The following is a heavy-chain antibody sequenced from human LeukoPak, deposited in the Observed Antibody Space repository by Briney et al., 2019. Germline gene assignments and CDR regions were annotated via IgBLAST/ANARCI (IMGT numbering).Heavy chain of an antibody. CDR2: IWYDGSSK. CDR3: AKGHSSGWYPTLDY. D-gene: IGHD6-19*01. V-gene: IGHV3-33*06. Sequence: GWSLRLSCAASGFTFSNYGMHWVRQAPGKGLEWVAVIWYDGSSKYYIDSVKGRCTISRDNSKNTLYLQLNSLRAEDTAVYYCAKGHSSGWYPTLDYWGQGTLVTVSS. J-gene: IGHJ4*02. CDR1: GFTFSNYG.